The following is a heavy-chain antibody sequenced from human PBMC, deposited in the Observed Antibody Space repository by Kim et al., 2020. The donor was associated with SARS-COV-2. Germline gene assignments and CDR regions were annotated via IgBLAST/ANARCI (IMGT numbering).Heavy chain of an antibody. V-gene: IGHV1-3*01. D-gene: IGHD2-15*01. CDR3: ARGGVYSWNWFDT. Sequence: SQNYQGSVTVNQDTSASTAYMELSSLRSEDTAVYYCARGGVYSWNWFDTWGQGTLVTVSS. J-gene: IGHJ5*02.